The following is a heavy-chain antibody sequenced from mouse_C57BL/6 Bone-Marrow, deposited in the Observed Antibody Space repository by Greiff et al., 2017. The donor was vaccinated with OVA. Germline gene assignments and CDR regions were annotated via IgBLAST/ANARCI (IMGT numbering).Heavy chain of an antibody. D-gene: IGHD2-12*01. CDR2: IWSDGST. Sequence: VQLKESGPGLVAPSQSLSITCTVSGFSLTSYGVHWVRQPPGKGLEWLVVIWSDGSTTYNSALKSRLSISKDNSKSQVFLKMNSLQTDDTAMYYCARHGCLPYEGAMDYWGQGTSVTVSS. V-gene: IGHV2-6-1*01. CDR3: ARHGCLPYEGAMDY. J-gene: IGHJ4*01. CDR1: GFSLTSYG.